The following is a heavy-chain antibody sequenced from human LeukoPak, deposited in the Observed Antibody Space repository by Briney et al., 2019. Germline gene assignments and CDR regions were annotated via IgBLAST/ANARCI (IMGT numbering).Heavy chain of an antibody. J-gene: IGHJ4*02. CDR2: IRSTGAGGNT. CDR1: GFTFSSYA. D-gene: IGHD3-16*01. V-gene: IGHV3-23*01. CDR3: TRNGGGLGY. Sequence: GGSLRLSCVASGFTFSSYAMSWVRQAPGKGLEWVSSIRSTGAGGNTYSADSVKGRFTTSRDDSKSTLFLQMDSLTAEDTAVYYCTRNGGGLGYWGQGALVTVSS.